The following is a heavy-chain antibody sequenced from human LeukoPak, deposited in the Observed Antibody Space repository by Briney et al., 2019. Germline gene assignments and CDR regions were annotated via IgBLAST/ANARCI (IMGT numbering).Heavy chain of an antibody. CDR2: IYPGDSDT. CDR1: GYSFTSYW. D-gene: IGHD4-17*01. V-gene: IGHV5-51*01. Sequence: GESLKISCKGSGYSFTSYWIGWVRQMPGKGLEGMGIIYPGDSDTRYSPSFQGQVTISADKSISTAYLQWSSLKASDTAMYYCARHPTVTNYYFDYWGQGTLVTVSS. J-gene: IGHJ4*02. CDR3: ARHPTVTNYYFDY.